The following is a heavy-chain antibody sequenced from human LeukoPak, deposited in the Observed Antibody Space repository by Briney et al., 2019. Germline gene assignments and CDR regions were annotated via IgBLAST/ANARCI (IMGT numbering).Heavy chain of an antibody. CDR3: ARGGITMVRGVVTLNWFDP. V-gene: IGHV1-18*04. D-gene: IGHD3-10*01. CDR2: ISAYNGNT. J-gene: IGHJ5*02. Sequence: ASVKVSCKASGYTFTSYGISWVRQAPGQGLEWMGWISAYNGNTNYAQKLQGRVTMTTDTSTSTAYWELRSLRSDDTAVYYCARGGITMVRGVVTLNWFDPWGQGTLVTVSS. CDR1: GYTFTSYG.